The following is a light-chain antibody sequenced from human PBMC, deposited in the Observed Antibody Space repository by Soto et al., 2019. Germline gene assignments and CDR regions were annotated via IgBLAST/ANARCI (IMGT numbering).Light chain of an antibody. Sequence: DVQMTQSPSNLYASVGDRVTIAFRASQNISPWLAWYQQKPGKAPKLLIYGASSLEGGVPSRFSGSGSGTEFTLTISSLQPDDFATYYCQQYNSYPWTFGQGTKVDIK. V-gene: IGKV1-5*01. CDR3: QQYNSYPWT. J-gene: IGKJ1*01. CDR1: QNISPW. CDR2: GAS.